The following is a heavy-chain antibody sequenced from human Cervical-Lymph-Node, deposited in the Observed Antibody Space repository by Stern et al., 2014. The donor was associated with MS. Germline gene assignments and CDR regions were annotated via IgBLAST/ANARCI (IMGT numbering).Heavy chain of an antibody. V-gene: IGHV1-58*01. CDR2: IVLGSGNT. CDR1: GFTFTSSA. D-gene: IGHD3-22*01. CDR3: AADRTYYYDSSGYSPLDY. J-gene: IGHJ4*02. Sequence: QLVESGPEVKKPGTSVKVSCKASGFTFTSSAVQWVRQARGQRLEWIGRIVLGSGNTNYAQKFQERVTITRDMSTSTAYMELSSLRSEDTAVYYCAADRTYYYDSSGYSPLDYWGQGTLVTVSS.